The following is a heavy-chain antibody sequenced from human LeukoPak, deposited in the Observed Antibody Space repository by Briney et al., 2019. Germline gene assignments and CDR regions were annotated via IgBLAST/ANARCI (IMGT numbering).Heavy chain of an antibody. CDR1: GFTFSRYG. CDR2: IRYDGSNK. CDR3: AKDLNWAFDY. V-gene: IGHV3-30*02. Sequence: GGSLRLSCAASGFTFSRYGMHWVRQAPGKGLEWVAFIRYDGSNKYYADSVKGRFTISRDNSKNTLYLQMNSLRAEDTAEYYCAKDLNWAFDYWGQGTLVTVSS. J-gene: IGHJ4*02. D-gene: IGHD7-27*01.